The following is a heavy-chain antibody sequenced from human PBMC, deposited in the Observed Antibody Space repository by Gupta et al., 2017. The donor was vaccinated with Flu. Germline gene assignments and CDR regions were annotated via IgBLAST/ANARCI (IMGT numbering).Heavy chain of an antibody. J-gene: IGHJ4*02. CDR1: W. V-gene: IGHV3-7*01. CDR2: IKLDGSEK. CDR3: ARALGGSSGCIDS. D-gene: IGHD6-19*01. Sequence: WMGWVRQAPGKGLEWVANIKLDGSEKYYVDSVKARFTISRDNAKNSLYLQMNSLRAEDTAVYYCARALGGSSGCIDSWGQGTLVTVSS.